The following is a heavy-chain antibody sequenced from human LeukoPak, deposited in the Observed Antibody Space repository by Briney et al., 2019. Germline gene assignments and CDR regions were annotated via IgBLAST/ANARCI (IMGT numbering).Heavy chain of an antibody. D-gene: IGHD4/OR15-4a*01. CDR2: ISSSGRYI. J-gene: IGHJ4*02. CDR3: ARLVLTYYFDY. CDR1: GLPFSSHT. Sequence: GGSLRLSCAASGLPFSSHTINWVRQAPGKGLEWVSCISSSGRYIYYADSVKGRFTISRDNSKNTLYLQINSLRAEDTAVYYCARLVLTYYFDYWGQGTLVTVSS. V-gene: IGHV3-21*04.